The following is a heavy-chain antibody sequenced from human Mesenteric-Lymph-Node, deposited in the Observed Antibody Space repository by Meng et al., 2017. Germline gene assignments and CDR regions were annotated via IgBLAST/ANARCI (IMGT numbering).Heavy chain of an antibody. D-gene: IGHD1-14*01. CDR2: IYSGGST. CDR1: GYSISSGYY. J-gene: IGHJ6*02. V-gene: IGHV3-53*04. Sequence: ETLSLTCTVSGYSISSGYYWGWIRQPPGKGLEWVSVIYSGGSTYYADSVKGRFTISRHNSKNTLYRQMNSLRAADTAVYFCARVNLYYYGMDVWGQGTTVTVSS. CDR3: ARVNLYYYGMDV.